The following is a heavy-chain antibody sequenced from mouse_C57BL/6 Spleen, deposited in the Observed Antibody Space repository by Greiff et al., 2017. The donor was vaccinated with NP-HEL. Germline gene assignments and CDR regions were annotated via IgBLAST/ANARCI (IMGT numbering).Heavy chain of an antibody. CDR3: ARELGAFAY. Sequence: EVHLVESGGGLVQPGGSLSLSCAASGFTFTDYYMSWVRQPPGKALEWLGFIRNKANGYTTEYSASVKGRFTISRDNSQSILYLQMNALRAEDSATYYCARELGAFAYWGQGTLVTVSA. D-gene: IGHD4-1*01. V-gene: IGHV7-3*01. CDR2: IRNKANGYTT. CDR1: GFTFTDYY. J-gene: IGHJ3*01.